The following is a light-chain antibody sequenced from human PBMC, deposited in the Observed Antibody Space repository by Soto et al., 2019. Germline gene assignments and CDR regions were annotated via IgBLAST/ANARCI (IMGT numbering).Light chain of an antibody. J-gene: IGKJ2*01. CDR3: QQANSFPYT. V-gene: IGKV1-12*01. CDR1: QGISSW. CDR2: AAS. Sequence: EIQMTQFPSSVSSFLGGRGTIHFRAGQGISSWLAWYQQRPGKAPRLLIYAASTLESGVPSRFSGSGSGTAFTLTINSLQPEDFATYYCQQANSFPYTFGQGTKLEI.